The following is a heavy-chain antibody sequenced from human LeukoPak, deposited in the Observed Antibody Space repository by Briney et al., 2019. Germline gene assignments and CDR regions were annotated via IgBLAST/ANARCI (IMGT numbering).Heavy chain of an antibody. V-gene: IGHV3-23*01. CDR3: AKPHGGIAVAAVNYFDY. J-gene: IGHJ4*02. CDR1: GSTFSNYV. CDR2: ISSSGIST. Sequence: GGSLRLSCAASGSTFSNYVMSWVRQAPGKGLGWVSTISSSGISTYYADSVKGRFTISRDNSKNTLYLQMNSLRAEDTAVYYCAKPHGGIAVAAVNYFDYWGQGTLVTVSS. D-gene: IGHD6-19*01.